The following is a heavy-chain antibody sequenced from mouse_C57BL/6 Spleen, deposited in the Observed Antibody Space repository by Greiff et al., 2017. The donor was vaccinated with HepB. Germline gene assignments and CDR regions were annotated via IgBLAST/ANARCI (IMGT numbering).Heavy chain of an antibody. Sequence: VQLQQPGAELVKPGASVKISCKASGYAFSSYWMNWVKQRPGKGLEWIGQIYPGDGDTNYNGKFKGKATLTADKSSSTAYMQLSSLTSEDSAVYYCARWRNYYGSSPGDIDGWGQGTSVTVSS. CDR1: GYAFSSYW. CDR3: ARWRNYYGSSPGDIDG. J-gene: IGHJ4*01. D-gene: IGHD1-1*01. CDR2: IYPGDGDT. V-gene: IGHV1-80*01.